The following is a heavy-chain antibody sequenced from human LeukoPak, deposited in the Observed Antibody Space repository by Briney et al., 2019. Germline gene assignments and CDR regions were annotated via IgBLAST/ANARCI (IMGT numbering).Heavy chain of an antibody. CDR2: FDPEDGET. V-gene: IGHV1-24*01. D-gene: IGHD6-19*01. CDR3: ATPYSSGWYYFDY. CDR1: GYTLTELS. Sequence: GASVKVSCKVSGYTLTELSMHWVRQAPGKGLEWMGGFDPEDGETIYAQKFQGRVTMTEDTSTDTAYMELSSLRSEDTAVFYCATPYSSGWYYFDYWGQGTLVTVSS. J-gene: IGHJ4*02.